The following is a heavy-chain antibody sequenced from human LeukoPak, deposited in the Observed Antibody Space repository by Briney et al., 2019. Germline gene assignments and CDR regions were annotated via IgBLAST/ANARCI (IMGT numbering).Heavy chain of an antibody. CDR2: INPNSGGT. Sequence: VSVKVSCKASGYTFTSYYMHWVRQAPGQGLEWMGWINPNSGGTNYAQKFQGRVTMTRDTSISTAYMELSRLRSDDTAVYYCARDSEVYYDSSGYYSPWGQGTLVTVSS. J-gene: IGHJ5*02. D-gene: IGHD3-22*01. V-gene: IGHV1-2*02. CDR3: ARDSEVYYDSSGYYSP. CDR1: GYTFTSYY.